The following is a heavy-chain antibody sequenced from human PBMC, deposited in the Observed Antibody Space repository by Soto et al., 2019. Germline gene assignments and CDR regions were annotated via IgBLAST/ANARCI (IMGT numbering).Heavy chain of an antibody. CDR2: ISGSGGST. CDR1: GFTFSSYA. D-gene: IGHD3-22*01. V-gene: IGHV3-23*01. CDR3: EKARGFDSSGIDY. Sequence: GGSLRLSCAASGFTFSSYAMSWVRQAPGKGLESVATISGSGGSTYYADSVKGRFTISRDNSKNTPYLQVNSLRVEDTAVYYCEKARGFDSSGIDYWGQGTLVTVSS. J-gene: IGHJ4*02.